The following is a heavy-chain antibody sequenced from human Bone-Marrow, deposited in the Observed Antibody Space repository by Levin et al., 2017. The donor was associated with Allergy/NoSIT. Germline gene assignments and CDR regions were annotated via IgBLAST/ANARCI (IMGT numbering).Heavy chain of an antibody. D-gene: IGHD3-22*01. CDR3: ARDSSDYGVEYLQH. CDR2: IWYDGSNK. Sequence: GESLKISCAASGFTFSSYAIHWVRQAPGKGLEWVAVIWYDGSNKYYADSVKGRFTISRDNSKNTLYLQMNSLRAEDTAVYYCARDSSDYGVEYLQHWGQGTLVTVST. J-gene: IGHJ1*01. V-gene: IGHV3-33*01. CDR1: GFTFSSYA.